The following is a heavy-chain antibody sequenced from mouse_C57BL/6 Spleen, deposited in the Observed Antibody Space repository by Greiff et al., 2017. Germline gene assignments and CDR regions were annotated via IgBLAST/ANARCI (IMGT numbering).Heavy chain of an antibody. J-gene: IGHJ1*03. Sequence: VKLMESGPGLVQPSQSLSITCTVSGFSLTRYGVHWVRQSPGKGLEWLGVIWSGGSTDYNAAFISRLSISKDNSKSQVFFKMNSLQADDTAIYYCARNGDYGYWYFDVWGTGTTVTVSS. CDR3: ARNGDYGYWYFDV. D-gene: IGHD2-4*01. V-gene: IGHV2-2*01. CDR2: IWSGGST. CDR1: GFSLTRYG.